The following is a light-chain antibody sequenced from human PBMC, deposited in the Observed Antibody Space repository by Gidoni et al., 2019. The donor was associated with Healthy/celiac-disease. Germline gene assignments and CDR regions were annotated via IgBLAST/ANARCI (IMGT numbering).Light chain of an antibody. CDR3: QVWDNTSARVL. J-gene: IGLJ2*01. Sequence: SYVLTQPPSVTVAPGKTAKITCGGNNIGSKSLHWYQQKPGQAPVLVVYDDSDRPSGIPERFSGSNSGNTATLTISRVEAGDEADYYCQVWDNTSARVLFGGGTKLTVL. CDR2: DDS. CDR1: NIGSKS. V-gene: IGLV3-21*03.